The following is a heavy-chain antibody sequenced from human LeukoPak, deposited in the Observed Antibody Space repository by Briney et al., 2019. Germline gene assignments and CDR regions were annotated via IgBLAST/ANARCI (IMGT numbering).Heavy chain of an antibody. CDR1: GGSISSSSYY. J-gene: IGHJ3*02. V-gene: IGHV4-39*01. CDR2: IYYSGST. D-gene: IGHD3-22*01. Sequence: SETLSLTCTVSGGSISSSSYYWGWIRQPPGKGLEWIGSIYYSGSTYYNPSLKSRVTISVDTSKNQFSLKLSSVTAADTAVYYCARRKYYYDSSGYGDASDIWGQGTMVTVSS. CDR3: ARRKYYYDSSGYGDASDI.